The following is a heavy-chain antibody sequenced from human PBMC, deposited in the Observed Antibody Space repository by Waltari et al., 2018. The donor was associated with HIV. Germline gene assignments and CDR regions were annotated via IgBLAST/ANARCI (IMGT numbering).Heavy chain of an antibody. J-gene: IGHJ4*02. V-gene: IGHV3-30*02. CDR3: AKSGYGIDY. CDR2: IRYDGTDK. CDR1: GFTFSNYG. D-gene: IGHD3-22*01. Sequence: QVQLVESGGGVVQPGGSLRLSCAASGFTFSNYGMNWVRQAPGKGLEWVAFIRYDGTDKYYADSVKGRFTISRDNSKNTLYLQMNSLRPDDTTVYFCAKSGYGIDYWGQGALVTVSS.